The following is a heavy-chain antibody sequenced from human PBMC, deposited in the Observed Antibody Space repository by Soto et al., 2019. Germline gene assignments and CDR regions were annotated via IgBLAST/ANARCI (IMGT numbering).Heavy chain of an antibody. D-gene: IGHD6-19*01. CDR1: GYSFTNYG. J-gene: IGHJ6*03. V-gene: IGHV1-18*01. Sequence: QDRLVQSGVEVTKPGASVRVSCKASGYSFTNYGITWVRQAPGQGFEWMGWISAYNGNTNYAQKFQGRVTLTTEASTSTAYVYLRILRSDDTAVYYCGRDRGVVAPVAGTSLYYSYTDVWGKGTTVTVSS. CDR2: ISAYNGNT. CDR3: GRDRGVVAPVAGTSLYYSYTDV.